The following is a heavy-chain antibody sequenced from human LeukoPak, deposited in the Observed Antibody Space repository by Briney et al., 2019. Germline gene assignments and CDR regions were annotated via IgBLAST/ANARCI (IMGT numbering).Heavy chain of an antibody. D-gene: IGHD5-18*01. CDR2: INHSGST. V-gene: IGHV4-34*01. J-gene: IGHJ6*02. CDR3: ARGLGYSYGFTYYYYGMDV. CDR1: GGSFSGYY. Sequence: SETLSLTCAVYGGSFSGYYWSWIRQPPGKGLEWIGEINHSGSTNYNPSLKSRVTISVDTSKNQFSLKLSSVTAADTAVYYCARGLGYSYGFTYYYYGMDVWGQGTTVTVSS.